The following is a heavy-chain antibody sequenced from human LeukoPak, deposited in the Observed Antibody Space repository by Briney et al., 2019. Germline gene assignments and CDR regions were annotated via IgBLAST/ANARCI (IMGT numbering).Heavy chain of an antibody. CDR2: ISGSGGST. CDR3: AKDDNCTGGSCYYYFDY. J-gene: IGHJ4*02. CDR1: GFTFSSYA. Sequence: GGSPRLSCAASGFTFSSYAMSWVRQAPGKGLEWVSAISGSGGSTYYADSVKGRFTISRDNSKNTLYLQMNSLRAEDTAVYYCAKDDNCTGGSCYYYFDYWGQGTLVTVSS. V-gene: IGHV3-23*01. D-gene: IGHD2-15*01.